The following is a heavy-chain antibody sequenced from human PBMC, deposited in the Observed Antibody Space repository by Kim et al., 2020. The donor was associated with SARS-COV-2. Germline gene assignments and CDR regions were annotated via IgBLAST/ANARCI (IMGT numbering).Heavy chain of an antibody. D-gene: IGHD3-3*01. V-gene: IGHV1-8*01. Sequence: ASVKVSCKASGYTFTSYDINWVRQATGQGLEWMGWMNPNSGNTGYAQKFQGRVTMTRNTSISTAYMELSSLRSEDTAVYYCASMQPITYYDFWELDPWGQGTLVTVSS. CDR1: GYTFTSYD. J-gene: IGHJ5*02. CDR3: ASMQPITYYDFWELDP. CDR2: MNPNSGNT.